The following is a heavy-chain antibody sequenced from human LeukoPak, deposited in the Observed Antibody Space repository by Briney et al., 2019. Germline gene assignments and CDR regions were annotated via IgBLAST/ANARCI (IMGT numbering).Heavy chain of an antibody. CDR2: IYYSGST. J-gene: IGHJ3*02. Sequence: SDTLYLTCTVSGGSISSYYWSWIRQPPGKGLEWIGYIYYSGSTNYNPALKSRVTISVDTSKNQFSLKLSSVTAADTAVYYCARVDFGAGNAFDIWGQGRMVTVSS. CDR3: ARVDFGAGNAFDI. CDR1: GGSISSYY. V-gene: IGHV4-59*07. D-gene: IGHD3-3*01.